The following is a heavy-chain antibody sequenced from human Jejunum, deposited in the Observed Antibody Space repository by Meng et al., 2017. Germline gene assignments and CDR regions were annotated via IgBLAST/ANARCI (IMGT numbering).Heavy chain of an antibody. D-gene: IGHD1-14*01. CDR2: VYYTGSA. CDR1: GGSISTYY. CDR3: ARGSQYPEYWYDP. J-gene: IGHJ5*02. V-gene: IGHV4-59*01. Sequence: SETLSLTCTVSGGSISTYYWSWIRQPPGKGLEWLGYVYYTGSANYNPSLKSRVTMSVDTSRNRFSLEVTSVTAADTAVYYCARGSQYPEYWYDPWGQGTLVTVSS.